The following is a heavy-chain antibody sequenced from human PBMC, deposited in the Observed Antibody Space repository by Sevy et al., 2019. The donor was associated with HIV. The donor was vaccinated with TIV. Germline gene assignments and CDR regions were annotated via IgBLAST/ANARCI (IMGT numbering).Heavy chain of an antibody. CDR3: ARDSTSSGYYSNIDY. D-gene: IGHD3-22*01. CDR1: GFTFSSYA. J-gene: IGHJ4*02. V-gene: IGHV3-30-3*01. CDR2: ISYDGSNK. Sequence: GGSLRLSCAASGFTFSSYAMHWVRQAPGKGLEWVAVISYDGSNKYYADSVKGRFTISRDNSKNTLYLQMNSLRAEDTAVYYCARDSTSSGYYSNIDYWGQGTPVTVSS.